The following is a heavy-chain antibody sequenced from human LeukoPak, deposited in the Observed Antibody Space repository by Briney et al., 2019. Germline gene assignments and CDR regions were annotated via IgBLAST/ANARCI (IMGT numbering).Heavy chain of an antibody. CDR3: TTSWY. CDR1: GFTFTNAW. CDR2: IKSKPDGGTT. V-gene: IGHV3-15*01. J-gene: IGHJ4*02. Sequence: PGGSLRLSCAVSGFTFTNAWMNWVRQVPGKGLEWVGRIKSKPDGGTTDYAAPVKGRFTISRDDSKNTLYLRMNSLKTEDTAVYYCTTSWYWGQGTLVTVSS. D-gene: IGHD6-6*01.